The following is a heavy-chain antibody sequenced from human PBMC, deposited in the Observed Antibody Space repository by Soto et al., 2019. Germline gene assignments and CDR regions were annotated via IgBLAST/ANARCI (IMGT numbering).Heavy chain of an antibody. CDR1: GCIFTRYG. CDR3: ARDVDIGTHPTGDWFDS. J-gene: IGHJ5*01. D-gene: IGHD5-12*01. V-gene: IGHV1-18*01. CDR2: ISAKNGNT. Sequence: AAVKVSCKACGCIFTRYGITWVRQAPGQGLEWVGWISAKNGNTNSGQKFQGRVTMTTDTSTSTAYMELRSLRSDDTAIYYCARDVDIGTHPTGDWFDSWGQGTLVTVSS.